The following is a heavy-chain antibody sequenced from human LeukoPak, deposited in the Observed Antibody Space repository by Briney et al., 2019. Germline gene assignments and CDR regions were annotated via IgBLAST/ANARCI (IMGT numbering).Heavy chain of an antibody. Sequence: GSSVKVSFKASGGTFSSYAISWVRPAPGQGLEWMGGLIPIFGTANYAQKFQGRVTITTDESTSTAYMELSSLRSEDTAVYYCATQRGDSSGYYGGYWGQGTLVTVSS. CDR3: ATQRGDSSGYYGGY. CDR1: GGTFSSYA. D-gene: IGHD3-22*01. CDR2: LIPIFGTA. J-gene: IGHJ4*02. V-gene: IGHV1-69*05.